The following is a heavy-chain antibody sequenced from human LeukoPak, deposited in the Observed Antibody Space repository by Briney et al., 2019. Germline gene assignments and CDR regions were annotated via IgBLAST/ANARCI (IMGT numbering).Heavy chain of an antibody. D-gene: IGHD3-22*01. Sequence: PSETLSLTCTVSGGSISSYYWSWTRQPAGKGLEWIGRIYTSGSTNYNPSLKSRVTMSVDTSKNQFSLKLSSVTAADTAVYYCASSYYYDSSGYYPFDYWGQGTLVTVSS. V-gene: IGHV4-4*07. J-gene: IGHJ4*02. CDR3: ASSYYYDSSGYYPFDY. CDR1: GGSISSYY. CDR2: IYTSGST.